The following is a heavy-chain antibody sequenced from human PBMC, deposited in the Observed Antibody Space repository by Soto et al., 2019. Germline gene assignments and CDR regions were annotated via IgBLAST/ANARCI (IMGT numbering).Heavy chain of an antibody. CDR3: ARGGSSWRHFDY. D-gene: IGHD6-13*01. CDR1: GYTFTSYA. J-gene: IGHJ4*02. V-gene: IGHV1-3*01. CDR2: INAGNGNT. Sequence: GASVKVSCKASGYTFTSYAMHWVRQAPGQRLEWMGWINAGNGNTKYSQKFQGRVTITRDTSASTAYMELSSLRSEDTAVYYCARGGSSWRHFDYWGQGTLVTVSS.